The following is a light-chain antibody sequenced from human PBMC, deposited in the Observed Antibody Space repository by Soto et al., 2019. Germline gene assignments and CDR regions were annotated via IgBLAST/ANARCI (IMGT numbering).Light chain of an antibody. Sequence: DIVLTQSPGTLSLSPGERATLSCRASQSVSRNLAWYQQKPGQPPRLLIYDASTRATGVPARFGGSGSGTEFTLTISGLQSEDFAVYYCQQYGDWPPDTFGQGTKVDIK. CDR3: QQYGDWPPDT. CDR1: QSVSRN. V-gene: IGKV3-15*01. CDR2: DAS. J-gene: IGKJ2*01.